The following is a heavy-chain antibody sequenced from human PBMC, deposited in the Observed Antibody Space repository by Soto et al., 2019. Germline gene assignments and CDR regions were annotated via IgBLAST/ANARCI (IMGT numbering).Heavy chain of an antibody. Sequence: QVQLVESGGGVVQPGRSLRLSCAASGFTFSSYAMHWVRQAPGKGLEWVAVISYDGSNKYYADSVKGRFTISRDNSKNSVYLQMNSLRAEDTAVYYCSREIAARYNLDYWGQGTLVTVSS. V-gene: IGHV3-30-3*01. J-gene: IGHJ4*02. D-gene: IGHD6-6*01. CDR1: GFTFSSYA. CDR3: SREIAARYNLDY. CDR2: ISYDGSNK.